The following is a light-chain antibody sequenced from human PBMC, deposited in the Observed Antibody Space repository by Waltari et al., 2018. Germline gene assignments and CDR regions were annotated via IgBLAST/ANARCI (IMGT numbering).Light chain of an antibody. CDR3: QQYKSYPVT. J-gene: IGKJ1*01. CDR1: QAINNW. CDR2: KAS. Sequence: DIQMTQSPSTLSAAVGDRVTFTCRASQAINNWLAWYQQKPGKAPKVLIYKASILESGVSSRFSGSGSGTEFTLTINSLQAVDSATYYCQQYKSYPVTFGPGTKVDVK. V-gene: IGKV1-5*03.